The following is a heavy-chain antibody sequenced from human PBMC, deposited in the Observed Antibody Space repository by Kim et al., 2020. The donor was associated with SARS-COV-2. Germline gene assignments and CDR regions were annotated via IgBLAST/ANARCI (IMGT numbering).Heavy chain of an antibody. CDR3: AALDSVQVPGGM. J-gene: IGHJ4*02. D-gene: IGHD3-10*01. Sequence: YVDSVKGRCTMSRDNAKNSVYLQMNSLRSEDTAIYYCAALDSVQVPGGMWGQGTLVTVSS. V-gene: IGHV3-48*03.